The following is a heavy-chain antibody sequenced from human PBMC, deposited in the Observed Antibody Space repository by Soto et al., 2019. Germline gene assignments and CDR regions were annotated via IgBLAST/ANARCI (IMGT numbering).Heavy chain of an antibody. CDR2: IRSKAYGGTT. J-gene: IGHJ4*02. CDR3: TRADYGGNKLFDY. D-gene: IGHD4-17*01. Sequence: LRLSCTASGFTFGDYAMSWVRQAPGKGLEWVGFIRSKAYGGTTEYAASVKGRFTISRDDSKSIAYLQMNSLKTEDTAVYYCTRADYGGNKLFDYWGQGTLVTVS. CDR1: GFTFGDYA. V-gene: IGHV3-49*04.